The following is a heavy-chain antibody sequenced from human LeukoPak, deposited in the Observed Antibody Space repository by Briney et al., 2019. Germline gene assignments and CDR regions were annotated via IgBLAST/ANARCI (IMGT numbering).Heavy chain of an antibody. Sequence: SETLSLTCTVSGDSVTSYYWSWIRQPPGKGLEWIGYIYSGGRTIYNPSLTSRLTISRDTSKSQFSLKLSSVTAADTAVYYCAINSLGDSSGYDYWGQGTLVTVSP. D-gene: IGHD3-22*01. CDR1: GDSVTSYY. CDR3: AINSLGDSSGYDY. CDR2: IYSGGRT. V-gene: IGHV4-59*08. J-gene: IGHJ4*02.